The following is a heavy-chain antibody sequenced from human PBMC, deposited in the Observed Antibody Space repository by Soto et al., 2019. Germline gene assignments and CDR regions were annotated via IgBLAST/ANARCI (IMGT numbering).Heavy chain of an antibody. CDR3: ARRFGMATNAFDI. V-gene: IGHV4-39*01. CDR2: IYYSGST. CDR1: GRSINSSSYY. Sequence: PSETLSLTCTVCGRSINSSSYYWAWIRQPAGKGLEWIGSIYYSGSTYYNPSLKSRVTISVDTSKNQFSLKLSSVTAADTAVYYCARRFGMATNAFDIWGQGTMVT. D-gene: IGHD3-16*01. J-gene: IGHJ3*02.